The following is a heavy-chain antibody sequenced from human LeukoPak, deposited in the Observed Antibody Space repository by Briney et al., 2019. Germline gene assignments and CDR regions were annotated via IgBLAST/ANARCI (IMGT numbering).Heavy chain of an antibody. CDR1: GFTLSSFA. V-gene: IGHV3-23*01. CDR2: IIGIVAST. D-gene: IGHD6-13*01. J-gene: IGHJ4*02. Sequence: GQSLRLSCAASGFTLSSFAIGWVRQPAGGWLGWDAAIIGIVASTYYADSVKGRFSISTDNSKNTLYLQMNSLRAEDTAVYYCAKVDRVAMQLVYYFDYWGQGTLVIVSS. CDR3: AKVDRVAMQLVYYFDY.